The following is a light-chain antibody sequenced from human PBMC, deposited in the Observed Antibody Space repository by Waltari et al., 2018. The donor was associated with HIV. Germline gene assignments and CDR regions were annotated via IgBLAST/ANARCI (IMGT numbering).Light chain of an antibody. CDR1: RSLVSSDGNTF. CDR3: MQGTHWPPWT. CDR2: KVS. V-gene: IGKV2-30*01. J-gene: IGKJ1*01. Sequence: DVVMTQYPLSLAVTLGQPASMSCRSSRSLVSSDGNTFLSWLQQRPGQSPRRLIYKVSDRDSGVPDRFSGRWSGTDFTLRISRVEDEDVGIYYCMQGTHWPPWTFGQGTKVEIK.